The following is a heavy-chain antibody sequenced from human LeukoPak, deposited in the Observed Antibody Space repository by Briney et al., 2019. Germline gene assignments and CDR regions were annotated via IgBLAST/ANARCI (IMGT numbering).Heavy chain of an antibody. V-gene: IGHV3-21*01. CDR2: ISSSSSYI. CDR1: GFTFSSYS. Sequence: GGSLRLSCAASGFTFSSYSMNWVRQAPGKGLEWVSSISSSSSYIYYADSVKGRFTISRDNAKNSLYLQMNSLRAEDTAVYYCARDARRWLQPIDYWGQGTLVTVSS. D-gene: IGHD5-24*01. J-gene: IGHJ4*02. CDR3: ARDARRWLQPIDY.